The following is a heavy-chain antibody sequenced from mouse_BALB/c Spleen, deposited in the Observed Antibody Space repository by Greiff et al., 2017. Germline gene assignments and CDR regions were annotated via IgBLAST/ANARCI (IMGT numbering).Heavy chain of an antibody. CDR3: ARSNYYGSSPFDY. CDR2: IDPANGNT. D-gene: IGHD1-1*01. V-gene: IGHV14-3*02. CDR1: GFNIKDTY. J-gene: IGHJ2*01. Sequence: DVQLQQSGAELVKPGASVKLSCTASGFNIKDTYMHWVKQRPEQGLEWIGRIDPANGNTKYDPKFQGKATITADTSSNTAYLQLSSLTSEDTAVYYCARSNYYGSSPFDYWGQGTTLTVSS.